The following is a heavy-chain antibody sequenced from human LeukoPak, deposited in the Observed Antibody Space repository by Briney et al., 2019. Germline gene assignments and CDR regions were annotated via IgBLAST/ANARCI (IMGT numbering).Heavy chain of an antibody. D-gene: IGHD1-26*01. CDR1: GFTVSSNY. J-gene: IGHJ3*02. Sequence: GGSLRLSCAASGFTVSSNYMSWVRQAPGKGLEWVSGINWNGGSTGYADSVKGRFTISRDNAKNSLYLQMNSLRAEDTALYYCAREGATTLRDAFDIWGQGTMVTVSS. CDR2: INWNGGST. CDR3: AREGATTLRDAFDI. V-gene: IGHV3-20*04.